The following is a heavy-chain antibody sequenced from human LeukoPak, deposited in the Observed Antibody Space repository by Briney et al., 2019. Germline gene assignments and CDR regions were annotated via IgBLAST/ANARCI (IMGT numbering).Heavy chain of an antibody. CDR2: IYPGASDT. Sequence: GESLKISCKGFGYSFTSYWIGWVRQMPGKGLEWMGIIYPGASDTRYSPSFQGQVTISADKSINTAYLQWSSLKASDTAMYYCARLSYDFWSGYSSPRRDAFDIWGQGTMVTVSS. V-gene: IGHV5-51*01. J-gene: IGHJ3*02. CDR1: GYSFTSYW. D-gene: IGHD3-3*01. CDR3: ARLSYDFWSGYSSPRRDAFDI.